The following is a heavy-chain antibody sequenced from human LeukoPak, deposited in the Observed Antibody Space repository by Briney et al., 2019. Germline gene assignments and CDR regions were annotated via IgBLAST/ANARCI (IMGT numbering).Heavy chain of an antibody. V-gene: IGHV3-21*01. D-gene: IGHD1-26*01. J-gene: IGHJ3*02. CDR2: ISSSSSYI. CDR1: GFTFSSYS. CDR3: ARDRGGGSSVGAFDI. Sequence: GGSLRLSCAASGFTFSSYSMNWVRQAPRKGLEWVSSISSSSSYIYYADSVKGRFTISRDNAKNSLYLQTNSLRAEDTAVYYCARDRGGGSSVGAFDIWGQGTMVTVSS.